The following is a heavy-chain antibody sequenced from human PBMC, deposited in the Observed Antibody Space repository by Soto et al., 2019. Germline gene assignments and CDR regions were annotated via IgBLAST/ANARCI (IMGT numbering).Heavy chain of an antibody. J-gene: IGHJ1*01. D-gene: IGHD2-2*01. Sequence: ASVKVSCKASGYTFTGYYMHWVRQAPGQGLEWMGWINPNSGGTNYAQKFQGRVTMTRDTSISTAYMELSRPRSDDTAVYYCARLGSSTSCYQHWGQGTLVTVSS. CDR3: ARLGSSTSCYQH. CDR2: INPNSGGT. V-gene: IGHV1-2*02. CDR1: GYTFTGYY.